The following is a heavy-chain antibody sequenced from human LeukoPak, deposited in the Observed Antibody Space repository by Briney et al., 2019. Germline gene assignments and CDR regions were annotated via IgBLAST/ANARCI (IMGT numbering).Heavy chain of an antibody. D-gene: IGHD3-10*01. V-gene: IGHV3-23*01. CDR2: ISHSGGST. CDR1: GFTFSSYA. J-gene: IGHJ5*02. CDR3: AKDFRAKSGSGSYGWFDP. Sequence: GGSLRLSCAASGFTFSSYAMTWVRQAPGKGLEWVSAISHSGGSTYYADSVKGRFTISRDNSKNTLYLQMNSLRADDTAVYYCAKDFRAKSGSGSYGWFDPWGQGTLVTVSS.